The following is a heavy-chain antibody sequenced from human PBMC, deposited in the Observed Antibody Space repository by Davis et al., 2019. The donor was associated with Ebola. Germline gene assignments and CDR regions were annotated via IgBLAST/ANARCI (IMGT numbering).Heavy chain of an antibody. D-gene: IGHD4-11*01. V-gene: IGHV4-34*01. CDR1: GGSFSGYY. Sequence: MPSETLSLTCAVYGGSFSGYYWSWIRQPPGKGLEWIGEINHSGSTNYNPSLKSRVTISVDTSKNQFSLKLSSVTAADPAVYYCARAYSNGEYYYYYYGMDVWGQGTLVTVSS. J-gene: IGHJ6*02. CDR2: INHSGST. CDR3: ARAYSNGEYYYYYYGMDV.